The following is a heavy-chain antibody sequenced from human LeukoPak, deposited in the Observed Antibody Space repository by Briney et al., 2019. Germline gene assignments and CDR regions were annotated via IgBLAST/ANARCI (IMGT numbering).Heavy chain of an antibody. Sequence: SETLSLTCTVSGGSISSYYWSWIRQPPGKGLEWIGYIYYSGSTNYNPSLKSRVTISIDTSKNQFSLKLSSVTAADTAVYYCARVVYDSSGYYFYAFDIWGQGTMVTVSS. J-gene: IGHJ3*02. V-gene: IGHV4-59*01. CDR3: ARVVYDSSGYYFYAFDI. CDR1: GGSISSYY. D-gene: IGHD3-22*01. CDR2: IYYSGST.